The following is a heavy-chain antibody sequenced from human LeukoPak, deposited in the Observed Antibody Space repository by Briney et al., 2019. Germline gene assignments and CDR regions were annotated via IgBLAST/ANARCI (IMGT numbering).Heavy chain of an antibody. CDR1: GFTFSSYS. CDR3: ARDGVPTYYDSSGFPGWFDP. Sequence: GGSLRLSCAASGFTFSSYSMNWVRQAPGKGLEWVSSISSSRSYIYYADSVKGRFTISRDNAKNSLYLQMNSLRAEDTAVYYCARDGVPTYYDSSGFPGWFDPWGQGTLVTVSS. D-gene: IGHD3-22*01. V-gene: IGHV3-21*01. CDR2: ISSSRSYI. J-gene: IGHJ5*02.